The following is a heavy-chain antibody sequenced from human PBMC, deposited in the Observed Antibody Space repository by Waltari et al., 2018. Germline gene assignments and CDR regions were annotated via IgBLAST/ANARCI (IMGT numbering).Heavy chain of an antibody. CDR1: GGTFSSYA. Sequence: QVQLVQSGAEVKKPGSSVKVSCKASGGTFSSYAISWVRQAPGQGLEWMGGIIPIFGTANYAQKFQGRVTITADESTSTAYMELSSLKASDTAMYYCARRGILTGYPTYYYYGMDVWGQGTTVTVSS. CDR2: IIPIFGTA. V-gene: IGHV1-69*01. CDR3: ARRGILTGYPTYYYYGMDV. D-gene: IGHD3-9*01. J-gene: IGHJ6*02.